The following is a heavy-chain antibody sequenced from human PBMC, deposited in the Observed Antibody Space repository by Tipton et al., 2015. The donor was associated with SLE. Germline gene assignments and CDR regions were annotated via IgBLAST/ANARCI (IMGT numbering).Heavy chain of an antibody. D-gene: IGHD3/OR15-3a*01. CDR1: GGSIRSFY. CDR3: ARVPGLDRDYFYYYYMDV. J-gene: IGHJ6*03. CDR2: INHSGGT. Sequence: TLSLTCTVSGGSIRSFYWSWIRQPPGKGLEWIGEINHSGGTTYNASLKSRVTMSVDTSKNQFSLKLSSVTAADTAVYYCARVPGLDRDYFYYYYMDVWGKGTTVTVSS. V-gene: IGHV4-34*01.